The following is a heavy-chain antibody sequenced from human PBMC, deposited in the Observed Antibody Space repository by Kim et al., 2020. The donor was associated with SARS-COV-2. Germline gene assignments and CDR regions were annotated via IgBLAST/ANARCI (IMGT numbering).Heavy chain of an antibody. D-gene: IGHD3-22*01. CDR1: GGTFSSYA. V-gene: IGHV1-69*13. CDR2: IIPIFGTA. J-gene: IGHJ4*02. CDR3: ARAPDYYDSSGYYYDY. Sequence: SVKVSCKASGGTFSSYAISWVRQAPGQGLEWMGGIIPIFGTANYAQKFQGRVTITADESTSTAYMELSSLRSEDTAVYYCARAPDYYDSSGYYYDYWGQGTLVTVSS.